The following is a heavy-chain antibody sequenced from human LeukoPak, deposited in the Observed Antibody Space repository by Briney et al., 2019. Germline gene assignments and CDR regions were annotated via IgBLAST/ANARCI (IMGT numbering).Heavy chain of an antibody. J-gene: IGHJ4*02. CDR3: ARDGIAAVDFDY. CDR1: GFTFSTYW. V-gene: IGHV3-74*01. CDR2: VNGDGSST. D-gene: IGHD6-13*01. Sequence: GGSLRLSCAASGFTFSTYWMHWVRQSPGKGLVWVSRVNGDGSSTNYADSVKGRFTISRDNAKNTLYLQMNSLRAEDTAVYYCARDGIAAVDFDYWGQGILVTVSS.